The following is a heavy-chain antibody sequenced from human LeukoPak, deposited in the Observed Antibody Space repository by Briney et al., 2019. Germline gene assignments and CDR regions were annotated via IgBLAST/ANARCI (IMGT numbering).Heavy chain of an antibody. V-gene: IGHV3-74*01. Sequence: GGSLRLSCAASGFTFSSYWMHWVRQAPGKGLVWVSRINSDGSSTSYADSVKGRFTISRDNAKNSLYLQMNSLRAEDTALYYCARDYYDRSGYYYRSDPGAFDIWGQGTMVTVSS. CDR3: ARDYYDRSGYYYRSDPGAFDI. CDR2: INSDGSST. D-gene: IGHD3-22*01. J-gene: IGHJ3*02. CDR1: GFTFSSYW.